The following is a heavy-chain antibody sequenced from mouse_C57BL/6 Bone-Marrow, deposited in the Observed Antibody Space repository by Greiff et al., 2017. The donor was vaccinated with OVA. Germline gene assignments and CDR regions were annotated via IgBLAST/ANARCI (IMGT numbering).Heavy chain of an antibody. CDR2: IWSDGST. CDR1: GFSLTSYG. V-gene: IGHV2-6-1*01. CDR3: ARHRGSNYDWYFDV. J-gene: IGHJ1*03. D-gene: IGHD2-5*01. Sequence: VKLMESGPGLVAPSQSLSITCTVSGFSLTSYGVHWVRQPPGKGLEWLVVIWSDGSTTYNTALKSRLSISKDNSKSQVFLKMNSLQTDDTAMYYCARHRGSNYDWYFDVWGTGTTVTVAS.